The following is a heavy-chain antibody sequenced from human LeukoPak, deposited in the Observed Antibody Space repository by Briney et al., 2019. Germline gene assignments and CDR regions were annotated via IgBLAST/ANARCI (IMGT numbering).Heavy chain of an antibody. J-gene: IGHJ5*02. V-gene: IGHV1-2*02. D-gene: IGHD6-13*01. CDR2: INPNSGGT. CDR1: GYTFTGYY. CDR3: ARGLRRAAAGTNNWFDP. Sequence: ASVKVSCKASGYTFTGYYMHWVRQAPGQGLEWMGWINPNSGGTNYAQKFQGRVTMTRDTSISTAYMELSRLRSDDTPVYYCARGLRRAAAGTNNWFDPWGQGTLVTVSS.